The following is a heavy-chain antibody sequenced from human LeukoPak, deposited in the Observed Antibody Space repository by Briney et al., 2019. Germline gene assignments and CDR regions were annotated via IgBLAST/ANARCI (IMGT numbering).Heavy chain of an antibody. J-gene: IGHJ6*02. CDR2: IYHSGST. CDR3: ARENTIFGVGMGV. V-gene: IGHV4-30-2*01. CDR1: GGSISSGGYS. Sequence: PSETLSLTCAVSGGSISSGGYSWSWIRQPPGKGLEWIGYIYHSGSTYYNPSLKSRVTISVDRSKNQFSLKLSSVTAADTAVYYCARENTIFGVGMGVWGQGTTVTVSS. D-gene: IGHD3-3*01.